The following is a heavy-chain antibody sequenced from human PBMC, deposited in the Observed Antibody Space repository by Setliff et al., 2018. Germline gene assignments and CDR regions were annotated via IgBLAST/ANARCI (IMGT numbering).Heavy chain of an antibody. CDR3: ARVALVVVIRNAFDI. CDR2: IYYSGST. CDR1: GGSISSGGYY. Sequence: SETLSLTCTVSGGSISSGGYYWSWIRQHPGKGLEWIGYIYYSGSTYHNPSLKSRVTISVDTSKNQFSLKLSSVTAADTAVYYCARVALVVVIRNAFDIWGQGTMVTVSS. D-gene: IGHD2-21*01. J-gene: IGHJ3*02. V-gene: IGHV4-31*03.